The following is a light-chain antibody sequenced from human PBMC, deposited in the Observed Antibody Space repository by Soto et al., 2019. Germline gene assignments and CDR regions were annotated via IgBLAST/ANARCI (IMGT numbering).Light chain of an antibody. V-gene: IGKV1-5*01. J-gene: IGKJ4*01. Sequence: DIQMTQSPSTLSASVGYRVTITCRAIASISSCLAWFQQEPGKARNLXXYDASSLESGVQSRFSGSGSGTEFTLTISSLQPDDLATYYCQQYDDYPLTFGGGTRWIS. CDR3: QQYDDYPLT. CDR1: ASISSC. CDR2: DAS.